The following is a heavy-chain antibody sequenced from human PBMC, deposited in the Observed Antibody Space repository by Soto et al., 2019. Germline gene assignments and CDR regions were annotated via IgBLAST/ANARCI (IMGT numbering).Heavy chain of an antibody. D-gene: IGHD2-21*01. Sequence: EVQLLESGGGLVQPGGSLRLSCAASGFTFSSYAMSWVRQAPGKGLEWVSAISGSGGSTYYADSVKGRFTISRDNSKNTLYLQMNSLRAEDTAVYYCAKGKGGWRRLWSEFDYWGQGTLVTVSS. V-gene: IGHV3-23*01. J-gene: IGHJ4*02. CDR2: ISGSGGST. CDR3: AKGKGGWRRLWSEFDY. CDR1: GFTFSSYA.